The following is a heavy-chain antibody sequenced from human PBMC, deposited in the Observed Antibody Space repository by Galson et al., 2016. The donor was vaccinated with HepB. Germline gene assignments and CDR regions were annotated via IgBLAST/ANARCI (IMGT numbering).Heavy chain of an antibody. CDR3: ARGHEYCPPVGCSVDF. J-gene: IGHJ4*02. CDR1: GFTFSNYG. V-gene: IGHV3-30*03. Sequence: SLRLSCAASGFTFSNYGMHWVRQAPGKGLEWVAADSMDGRRKFYADSVKGRFTISRDNSNSMLFLHMSSLRADDTAVYYCARGHEYCPPVGCSVDFWGQGTLVSVSS. D-gene: IGHD2/OR15-2a*01. CDR2: DSMDGRRK.